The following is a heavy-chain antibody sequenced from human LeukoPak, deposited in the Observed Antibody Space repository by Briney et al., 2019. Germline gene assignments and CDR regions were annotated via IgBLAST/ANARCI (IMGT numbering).Heavy chain of an antibody. V-gene: IGHV1-8*01. Sequence: ASVKVSCKASGYTFTSYDINWVRQAPGQGLEWMGWMNPNSGNTGYAQKFQGRVTMTRNTSISTAYMELSSLRSEDTAVYYCARAPRGYCSSTSCYWYYGMDVWGQGTTVTVSS. CDR1: GYTFTSYD. D-gene: IGHD2-2*01. CDR2: MNPNSGNT. J-gene: IGHJ6*02. CDR3: ARAPRGYCSSTSCYWYYGMDV.